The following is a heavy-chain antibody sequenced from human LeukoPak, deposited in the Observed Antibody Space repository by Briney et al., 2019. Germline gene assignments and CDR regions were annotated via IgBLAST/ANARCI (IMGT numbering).Heavy chain of an antibody. J-gene: IGHJ6*02. CDR2: ISSSGTSI. V-gene: IGHV3-11*01. CDR3: ARAKTTVTTSYYYYGMDV. CDR1: GFTFSDYY. D-gene: IGHD4-17*01. Sequence: GGSLRLSCTASGFTFSDYYMSWIRQAPGKGLEWVSFISSSGTSINYANSVQGRFTISRDNAKNSLYLQMNSLRAADTAVYFCARAKTTVTTSYYYYGMDVWGQGTTVTVSS.